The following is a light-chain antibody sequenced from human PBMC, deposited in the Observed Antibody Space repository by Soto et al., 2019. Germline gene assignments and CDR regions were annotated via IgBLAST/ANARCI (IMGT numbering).Light chain of an antibody. CDR3: AAWDGSLNGWV. CDR2: SNN. V-gene: IGLV1-44*01. CDR1: TSNFGSAT. Sequence: QLVLTQPPSASGTPGQRVTISCSGSTSNFGSATVNWYQQVPGMAPKVLIYSNNQRPSGVPDRFSGSKSGTSASLAVSGLQYEDEADYYCAAWDGSLNGWVFGGGTKLTVL. J-gene: IGLJ3*02.